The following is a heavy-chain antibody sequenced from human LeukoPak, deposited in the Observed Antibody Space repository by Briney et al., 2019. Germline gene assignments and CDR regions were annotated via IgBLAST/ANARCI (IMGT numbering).Heavy chain of an antibody. CDR2: ISGGGGNT. V-gene: IGHV3-23*01. Sequence: SGGSLRLSCAASGFTFSSYAMTWVRQAPGKGLEWVSGISGGGGNTYYADSVKGRFTISRDNSKNTLYLQMNTLRAEDTAVYYCAKDLQLIMLGYFDYWGQGTLVTVSS. D-gene: IGHD2-8*01. CDR1: GFTFSSYA. J-gene: IGHJ4*02. CDR3: AKDLQLIMLGYFDY.